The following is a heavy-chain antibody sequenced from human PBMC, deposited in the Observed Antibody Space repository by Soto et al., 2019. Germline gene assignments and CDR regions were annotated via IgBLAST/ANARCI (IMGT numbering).Heavy chain of an antibody. CDR3: AHSKFGCYLGAFVV. V-gene: IGHV2-5*02. J-gene: IGHJ3*01. D-gene: IGHD2-15*01. Sequence: QITLKESGPSLVKPTQTLTLTCTFSGFSLTTSGVAVGWIRQPPGKALDWLALIYGDDDKRYSTSLKTRLAMSRGTTEDQVVLTMTNMDRVDDDTYYCAHSKFGCYLGAFVVWGEGTMVSVSS. CDR2: IYGDDDK. CDR1: GFSLTTSGVA.